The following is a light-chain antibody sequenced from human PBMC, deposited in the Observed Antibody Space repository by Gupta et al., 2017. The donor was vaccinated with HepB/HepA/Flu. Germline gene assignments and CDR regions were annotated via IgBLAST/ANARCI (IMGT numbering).Light chain of an antibody. V-gene: IGLV1-47*01. J-gene: IGLJ2*01. CDR3: AAWDDSLSGVV. CDR1: SSNIGSNY. Sequence: QSVLTQPPSASGTPGQRVTISCSGSSSNIGSNYVYWYQQLPGTAPTRLIYRNDERPSGVPDRFSGSKSGTSASLAISGLRSEDEADYYCAAWDDSLSGVVFGGGTKLTVL. CDR2: RND.